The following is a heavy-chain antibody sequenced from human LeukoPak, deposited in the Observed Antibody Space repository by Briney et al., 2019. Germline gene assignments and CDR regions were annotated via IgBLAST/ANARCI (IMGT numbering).Heavy chain of an antibody. CDR3: ARVSSGWSTAYYFDY. CDR2: IYYSGST. CDR1: GGSISSYY. Sequence: PSETLSLTCAVSGGSISSYYWSWIRQPPGKGLEWIGYIYYSGSTNYNPSLKSRVTISVDTSKNQFSLKLSSVTAADTAVYYCARVSSGWSTAYYFDYWGQGTLVTVSS. J-gene: IGHJ4*02. V-gene: IGHV4-59*01. D-gene: IGHD6-19*01.